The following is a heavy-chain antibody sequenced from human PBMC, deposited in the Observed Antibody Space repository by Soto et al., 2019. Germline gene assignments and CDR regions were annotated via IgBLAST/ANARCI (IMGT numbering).Heavy chain of an antibody. V-gene: IGHV3-21*01. J-gene: IGHJ4*02. CDR3: AREYCSGGSCRPPGY. CDR2: ISSSSTYM. D-gene: IGHD2-15*01. Sequence: GGSLRLSCAASGFTFSSYSMNWVRQAPGKGLEWVSSISSSSTYMYYADSVKGRFTISRDNAENSLYLQMNSLRAEDTAVYYCAREYCSGGSCRPPGYWGQGTLVTVSS. CDR1: GFTFSSYS.